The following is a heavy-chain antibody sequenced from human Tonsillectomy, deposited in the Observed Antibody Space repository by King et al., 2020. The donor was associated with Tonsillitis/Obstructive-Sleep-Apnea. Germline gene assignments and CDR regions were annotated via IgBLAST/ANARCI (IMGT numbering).Heavy chain of an antibody. Sequence: VQLVESGGGLVQPGGSLRLSCAASGFTFSNYAMSWVRPAPGKGLEWVSGISGSGGTTYYADSVKGRFTISRDNSKNTLYLQMNSLRAEDTAVYYCAKDPRVTQGYFDYWGQGTLVTVSS. CDR1: GFTFSNYA. CDR2: ISGSGGTT. J-gene: IGHJ4*02. D-gene: IGHD4-23*01. V-gene: IGHV3-23*04. CDR3: AKDPRVTQGYFDY.